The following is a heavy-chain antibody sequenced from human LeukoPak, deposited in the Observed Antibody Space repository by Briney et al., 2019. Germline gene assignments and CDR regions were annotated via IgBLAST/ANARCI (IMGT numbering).Heavy chain of an antibody. V-gene: IGHV1-69*13. D-gene: IGHD6-13*01. J-gene: IGHJ4*02. CDR3: ARGRGPYIAANDIYDY. Sequence: ASVKVSCKASGGTFISYAISWVRQAPGQGLEWMGGIIPIFGTANYAQKFQGRVTITADESTSTAYMELSSLRSEDTAVYYCARGRGPYIAANDIYDYWGQGTLVTVSS. CDR1: GGTFISYA. CDR2: IIPIFGTA.